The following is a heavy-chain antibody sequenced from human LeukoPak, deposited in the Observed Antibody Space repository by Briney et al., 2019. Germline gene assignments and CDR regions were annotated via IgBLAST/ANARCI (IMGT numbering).Heavy chain of an antibody. CDR2: ISSSSSYI. CDR3: ARAEASVTTEYYFDY. CDR1: GLTFSDAW. V-gene: IGHV3-21*01. D-gene: IGHD4-17*01. J-gene: IGHJ4*02. Sequence: GGSLRLSCEVSGLTFSDAWMNWVRQAPGKGLEWVSSISSSSSYIYYADSVKGRFTISRDNAKNSLYLQMNSLRAEDTAVYYCARAEASVTTEYYFDYWGQGTLVTVSS.